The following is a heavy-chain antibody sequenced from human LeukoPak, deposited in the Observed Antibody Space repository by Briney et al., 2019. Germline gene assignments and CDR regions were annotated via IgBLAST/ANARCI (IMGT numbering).Heavy chain of an antibody. V-gene: IGHV3-64*01. D-gene: IGHD1-26*01. Sequence: PGGSLRLSCAASGFTFSSYAMHWVRQAPGKGLEYVAAISSNGGSTYYANSVKGRFTISRDNSKNTLYLQMGSLRAEDMAVYYCARDTSGSYPVDYYYGMDVWGQGTTVTVSS. CDR2: ISSNGGST. CDR3: ARDTSGSYPVDYYYGMDV. J-gene: IGHJ6*02. CDR1: GFTFSSYA.